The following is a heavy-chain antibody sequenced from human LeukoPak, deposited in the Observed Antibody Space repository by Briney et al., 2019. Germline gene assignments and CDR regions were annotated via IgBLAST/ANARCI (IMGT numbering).Heavy chain of an antibody. V-gene: IGHV4-59*01. CDR3: ARGRYSGYDWVDY. CDR1: GGSISSYY. Sequence: SETLSLTCTVSGGSISSYYWSWIRQPPGKGLEWSGYIYYSGSTNYNPSLKSRVTISVDTSKNQFSLKLSSVTAADTAVYYCARGRYSGYDWVDYWGQGTLVTVSS. CDR2: IYYSGST. J-gene: IGHJ4*02. D-gene: IGHD5-12*01.